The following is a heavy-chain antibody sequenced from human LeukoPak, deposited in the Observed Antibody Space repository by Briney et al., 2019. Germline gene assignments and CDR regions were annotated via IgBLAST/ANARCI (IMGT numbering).Heavy chain of an antibody. D-gene: IGHD3-10*01. CDR1: GGSFSGYY. J-gene: IGHJ6*03. Sequence: SETLSLTCAVYGGSFSGYYWSWIRQPPGRGLEWIGEINHSGSTNYNPSLKSRVTISVDTSKNQFSLKLSSVTAADTAVYYCARSYGSGSYSYYMDVWGKGTTVTISS. V-gene: IGHV4-34*01. CDR2: INHSGST. CDR3: ARSYGSGSYSYYMDV.